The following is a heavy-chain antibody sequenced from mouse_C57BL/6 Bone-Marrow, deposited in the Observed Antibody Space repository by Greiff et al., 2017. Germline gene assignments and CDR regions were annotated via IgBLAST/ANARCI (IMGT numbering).Heavy chain of an antibody. CDR1: GFTFTDYY. J-gene: IGHJ4*01. CDR3: ARYIAGTLYAMDY. V-gene: IGHV7-3*01. CDR2: IRNKANGYTT. Sequence: EVQLVESGGGLVQPGGSLSLSCAASGFTFTDYYMSWVRQPPGKALEWLGFIRNKANGYTTEYSASVKGRFTISRDNSQSILYLQMNALRAEDSATYYCARYIAGTLYAMDYWGQGTSVTVSS. D-gene: IGHD3-3*01.